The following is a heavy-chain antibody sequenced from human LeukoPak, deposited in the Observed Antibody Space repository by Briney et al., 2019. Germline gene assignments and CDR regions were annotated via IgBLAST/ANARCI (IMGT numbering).Heavy chain of an antibody. V-gene: IGHV3-30*04. D-gene: IGHD1-26*01. CDR2: ISYDGSNK. Sequence: PGRSLRLSCAASGFTFSSYAMHWVRQAPGKGLEWVAVISYDGSNKYYADSVKGRFTISRDNSKNTLYLQMNSLRAEDTAVYYCARDRGSYSSSGVDYWGQGTLVTVSS. J-gene: IGHJ4*02. CDR1: GFTFSSYA. CDR3: ARDRGSYSSSGVDY.